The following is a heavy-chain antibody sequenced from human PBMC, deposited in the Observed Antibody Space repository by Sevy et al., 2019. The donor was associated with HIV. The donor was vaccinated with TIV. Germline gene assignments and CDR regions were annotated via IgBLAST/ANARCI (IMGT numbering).Heavy chain of an antibody. V-gene: IGHV3-73*01. Sequence: GESLKISCAASGFTFSGSAMHWVRQASGKGLEWVGRIRNKSNSSATAYAASVKGRFTISRDDSKNTAYLQMNSLKTEDTAVYYCVGGSYSSDRYFDNWGQGTLVTVSS. CDR2: IRNKSNSSAT. CDR1: GFTFSGSA. D-gene: IGHD6-19*01. CDR3: VGGSYSSDRYFDN. J-gene: IGHJ4*02.